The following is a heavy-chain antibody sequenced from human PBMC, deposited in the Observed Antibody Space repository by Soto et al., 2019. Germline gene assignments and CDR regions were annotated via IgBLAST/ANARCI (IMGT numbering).Heavy chain of an antibody. CDR2: INHSGST. D-gene: IGHD4-17*01. Sequence: SETLSLTCAVYGGSFSGYYWSWIRQPPGKGLEWIGEINHSGSTNYNPSLKSRVTISVDTSKNQFSLKLSSVTAADTAVYYCARGGGMTMVTTFDYWGQGTLVTVSS. J-gene: IGHJ4*02. V-gene: IGHV4-34*01. CDR3: ARGGGMTMVTTFDY. CDR1: GGSFSGYY.